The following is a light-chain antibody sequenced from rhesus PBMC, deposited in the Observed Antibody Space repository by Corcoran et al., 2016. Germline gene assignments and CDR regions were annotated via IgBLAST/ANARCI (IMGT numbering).Light chain of an antibody. V-gene: IGKV1-69*01. J-gene: IGKJ4*01. CDR3: QQHDNSPPT. CDR2: RAS. Sequence: DIQMTQSPSSLSASVGDRVTITCRASQGISNWLARYQQKPGQAHKLLIYRASNMETGVPSRFRGSGYGTDFPLAISSLQPEYLAPYSFQQHDNSPPTFGGGTKVEVK. CDR1: QGISNW.